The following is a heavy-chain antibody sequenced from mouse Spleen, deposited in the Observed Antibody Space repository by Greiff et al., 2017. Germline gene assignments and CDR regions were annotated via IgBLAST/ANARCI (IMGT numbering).Heavy chain of an antibody. CDR3: ARDENYRAAWFAY. Sequence: EVHLVESGPGLVKPSQSLSLTCSVTGYSITSGYYWNWIRQFPGNKLEWMGYISYDGSNNYNPSLKNRISITRDTSKNQFFLKLNSVTTEDTATYYCARDENYRAAWFAYWGQGTLVTVSA. J-gene: IGHJ3*01. V-gene: IGHV3-6*01. D-gene: IGHD2-14*01. CDR2: ISYDGSN. CDR1: GYSITSGYY.